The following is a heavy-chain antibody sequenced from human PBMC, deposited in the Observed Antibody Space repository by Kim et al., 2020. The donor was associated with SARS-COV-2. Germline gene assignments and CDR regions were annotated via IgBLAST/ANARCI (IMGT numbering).Heavy chain of an antibody. Sequence: SETLSLTCTVSGGTISSGGYYWSWNRQHPGKGLEGIGYIYYSGSTYYNPSLKSRVTISVDTSKNQFSLKLSSVTAADTAVYYCARAETIFGVVIGCFDYWGQGTLVTVSS. CDR2: IYYSGST. D-gene: IGHD3-3*01. V-gene: IGHV4-31*03. CDR3: ARAETIFGVVIGCFDY. CDR1: GGTISSGGYY. J-gene: IGHJ4*02.